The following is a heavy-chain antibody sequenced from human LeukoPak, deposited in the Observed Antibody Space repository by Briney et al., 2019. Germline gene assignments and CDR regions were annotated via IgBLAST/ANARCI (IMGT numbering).Heavy chain of an antibody. CDR2: ISGSGGST. V-gene: IGHV3-23*01. CDR3: AKAGEDRYYYGSGSYYYY. Sequence: GGSLRLSCAASGFTFSSYAMSWVRQAPGKGLEWVSAISGSGGSTYYADSVKGRFTISRDNSKNTLYLQMNSLRAEDTAVYYCAKAGEDRYYYGSGSYYYYWGQGTLVTVSS. D-gene: IGHD3-10*01. J-gene: IGHJ4*02. CDR1: GFTFSSYA.